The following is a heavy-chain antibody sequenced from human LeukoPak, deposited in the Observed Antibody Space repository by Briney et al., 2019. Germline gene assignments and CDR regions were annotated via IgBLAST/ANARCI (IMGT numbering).Heavy chain of an antibody. D-gene: IGHD3-10*01. CDR2: IDPSDSYT. Sequence: GESLNISCKGSGYSFTNYWITWVRQMPGKGLEWMGRIDPSDSYTNYSPSFEGHVTISADKSIRTAFLQWSSLKASDTAMYYCARHGESSTRWYYFDSWGQGTLVTVSS. V-gene: IGHV5-10-1*01. CDR1: GYSFTNYW. J-gene: IGHJ4*02. CDR3: ARHGESSTRWYYFDS.